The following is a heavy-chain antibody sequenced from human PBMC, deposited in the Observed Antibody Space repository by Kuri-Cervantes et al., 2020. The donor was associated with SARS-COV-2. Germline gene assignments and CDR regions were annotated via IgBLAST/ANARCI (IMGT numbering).Heavy chain of an antibody. D-gene: IGHD6-13*01. V-gene: IGHV1-18*04. J-gene: IGHJ6*02. CDR3: ARDHMQLKGMDV. CDR2: ISAYNGNT. Sequence: ASVKVSCKASGYTFTSYGISWVRQAPGQGLEWLGWISAYNGNTNYAQKLQGRVTMTTDTSTSTAYMEMRSLRSDDTAVYYCARDHMQLKGMDVWGQGTTVTVSS. CDR1: GYTFTSYG.